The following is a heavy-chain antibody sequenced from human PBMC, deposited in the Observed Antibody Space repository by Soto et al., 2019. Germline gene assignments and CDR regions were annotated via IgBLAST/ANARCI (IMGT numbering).Heavy chain of an antibody. D-gene: IGHD6-19*01. V-gene: IGHV3-21*01. Sequence: VPLVESGGGLVKPGGSLRLSCAASGFTFSSYSMNWVRQAPGKGLEWVSSISSSSSYIYYADSVKGRFTISRGNAKNSQYLQMNSLGAEDTAVYYCAQVKGQWLVGWFDPWGQGTLVTVSS. CDR1: GFTFSSYS. CDR2: ISSSSSYI. J-gene: IGHJ5*02. CDR3: AQVKGQWLVGWFDP.